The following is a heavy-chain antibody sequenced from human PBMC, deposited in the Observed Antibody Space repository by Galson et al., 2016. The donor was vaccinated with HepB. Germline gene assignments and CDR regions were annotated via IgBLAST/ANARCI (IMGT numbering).Heavy chain of an antibody. Sequence: SLRLSCAASGFTFSSYSMNWVRQAPGKGLEWVSSISSSSSYIYYADSVKGRFTISRDNAKNSLYLQMNSLRAEDTAVYYCARWGSLVLRYFDWLLTFPDWGQGTLVTVSS. V-gene: IGHV3-21*01. CDR1: GFTFSSYS. J-gene: IGHJ4*02. D-gene: IGHD3-9*01. CDR2: ISSSSSYI. CDR3: ARWGSLVLRYFDWLLTFPD.